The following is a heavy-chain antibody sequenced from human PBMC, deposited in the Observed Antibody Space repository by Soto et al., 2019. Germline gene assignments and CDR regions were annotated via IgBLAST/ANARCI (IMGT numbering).Heavy chain of an antibody. D-gene: IGHD4-17*01. CDR2: IIPVFGKP. CDR1: GGTFNTYG. Sequence: QVQLVQSGAEVKKPGSSVKVSCLTFGGTFNTYGISWVRQAPGQGLEWMGRIIPVFGKPKYAQTVQGRVTISADECTNTGYMELRGLRSDDTAIYDCARDRFLYGDSPILDMWGQGTLVPVSS. J-gene: IGHJ4*02. CDR3: ARDRFLYGDSPILDM. V-gene: IGHV1-69*18.